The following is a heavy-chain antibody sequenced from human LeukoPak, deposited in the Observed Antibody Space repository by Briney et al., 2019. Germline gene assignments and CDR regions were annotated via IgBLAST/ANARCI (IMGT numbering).Heavy chain of an antibody. V-gene: IGHV4-59*01. CDR2: IYYSGTT. CDR1: GGSMDSFY. J-gene: IGHJ6*04. CDR3: ARLARLTLIRGVTGYHSLDV. D-gene: IGHD3-10*01. Sequence: SETLSLTCTVSGGSMDSFYWSWIRQSPGGGLKWIGYIYYSGTTNYNPSLRSRLIISVDTSKNQFSLNLISMTAADTAVYYCARLARLTLIRGVTGYHSLDVWGKGTKVTVSS.